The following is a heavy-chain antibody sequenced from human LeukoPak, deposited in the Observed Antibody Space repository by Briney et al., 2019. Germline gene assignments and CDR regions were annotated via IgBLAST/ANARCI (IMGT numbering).Heavy chain of an antibody. CDR1: GYTFTSYG. CDR2: IIPIFGTA. J-gene: IGHJ5*02. CDR3: ARYDYTNWFDP. Sequence: ASVKVSCKASGYTFTSYGISWVRQAPGQGLEWMGGIIPIFGTANYAQKFQGRVTITADESTSTAYMELSSLRSEDTAVYYCARYDYTNWFDPWGQGTLVTVSS. V-gene: IGHV1-69*13. D-gene: IGHD4-11*01.